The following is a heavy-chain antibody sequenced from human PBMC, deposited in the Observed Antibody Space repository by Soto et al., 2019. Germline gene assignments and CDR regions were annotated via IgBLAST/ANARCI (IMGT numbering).Heavy chain of an antibody. CDR2: IYYSGST. J-gene: IGHJ6*02. Sequence: SGTLSLTCTVSGGSISSGGYYLSCIRQHPWKGLEWIGYIYYSGSTYYNPSLKSRVTISVDTSKNQFSLKLSSVTAADTAVYYCARGTTVVTPTSCGMDVWGQGTTVTVSS. V-gene: IGHV4-31*03. CDR1: GGSISSGGYY. D-gene: IGHD2-21*02. CDR3: ARGTTVVTPTSCGMDV.